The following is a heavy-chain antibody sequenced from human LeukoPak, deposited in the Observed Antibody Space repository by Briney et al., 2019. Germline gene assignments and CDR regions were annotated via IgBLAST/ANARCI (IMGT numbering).Heavy chain of an antibody. CDR2: ISHDGTTT. CDR1: GFTFSTCG. D-gene: IGHD6-19*01. Sequence: GGSLRLSCVTSGFTFSTCGTHWVRQAPGRGLEWVAMISHDGTTTHYADSVRGRFTVSRDTSKTTLYLQMDSLRDEATAVYHCAKDLHSSGWYNYFDPWGQGTLVTVSS. CDR3: AKDLHSSGWYNYFDP. V-gene: IGHV3-30*18. J-gene: IGHJ5*02.